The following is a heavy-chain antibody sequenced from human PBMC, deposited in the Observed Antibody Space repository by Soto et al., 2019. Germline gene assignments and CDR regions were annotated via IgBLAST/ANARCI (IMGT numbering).Heavy chain of an antibody. Sequence: PSETLSLTCTVSGGSISSYYWSCIRQPPGKGLEWIGYIYYSGSTNYNPSLKSRVTISVDTSKNQFSLKLSSVTAADTAVYYCARRYGRNFDYWGQGTLVTVSS. V-gene: IGHV4-59*01. CDR1: GGSISSYY. CDR2: IYYSGST. D-gene: IGHD1-20*01. CDR3: ARRYGRNFDY. J-gene: IGHJ4*02.